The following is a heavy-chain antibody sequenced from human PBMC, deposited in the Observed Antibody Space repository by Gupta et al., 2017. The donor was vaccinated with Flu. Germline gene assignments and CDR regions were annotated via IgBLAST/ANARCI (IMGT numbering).Heavy chain of an antibody. CDR3: ARAVPPAHNYDVRSQHFLY. V-gene: IGHV1-18*01. CDR1: GYTFTTFA. Sequence: QVQLVQSGPEVKKPGASVKVSCKASGYTFTTFAISWVRQAPGQGLEWLGWISTNNGNANYAQKFQGRLSMTTDTSTTTAYMELRSLKSDDTAVYYCARAVPPAHNYDVRSQHFLYWGQGTLVTVSS. CDR2: ISTNNGNA. J-gene: IGHJ1*01. D-gene: IGHD3-16*01.